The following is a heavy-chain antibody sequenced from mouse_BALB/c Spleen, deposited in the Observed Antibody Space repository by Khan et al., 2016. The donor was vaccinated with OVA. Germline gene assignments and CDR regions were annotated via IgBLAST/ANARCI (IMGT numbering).Heavy chain of an antibody. V-gene: IGHV1-7*01. CDR3: ARRGLRWDFDY. D-gene: IGHD1-1*01. CDR2: INPSTGYT. CDR1: GYTFINYW. J-gene: IGHJ2*01. Sequence: QVQLKESGAELAKPGASVKMSCEASGYTFINYWILWVKQRPGHGLEWIGYINPSTGYTEYNQNFKDKATLTADKSSSTAYLQLSSLTSEDSAVDYCARRGLRWDFDYWGQGTTLTVSS.